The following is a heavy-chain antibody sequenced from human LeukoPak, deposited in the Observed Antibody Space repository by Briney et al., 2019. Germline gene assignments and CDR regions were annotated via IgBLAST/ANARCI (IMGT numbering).Heavy chain of an antibody. D-gene: IGHD2-21*02. J-gene: IGHJ4*02. CDR2: IWYDGSNK. CDR3: AGGVVTATSLDY. V-gene: IGHV3-33*01. CDR1: GFTFNSYG. Sequence: PGRSLRLSCAASGFTFNSYGMHWVRQAPGKGLEWVAVIWYDGSNKYYADSVKGRFTISRDNSKNTLYLQMNSLRAEDTAVYYCAGGVVTATSLDYWGQGTLVTVSS.